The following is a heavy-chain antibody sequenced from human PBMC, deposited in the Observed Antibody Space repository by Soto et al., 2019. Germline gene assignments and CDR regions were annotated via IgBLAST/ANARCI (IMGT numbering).Heavy chain of an antibody. D-gene: IGHD3-22*01. Sequence: GGSLRLSCAASGFTFSSYAMSWVRQAPGKGLEWVSAISGSGGSTYYADSVKGRFTISRDNSKNTLYLQMNSLRAEDTAVYYCAKDRRIYYDSSGYVYYFDYWGQGTLVTVSS. V-gene: IGHV3-23*01. CDR2: ISGSGGST. CDR3: AKDRRIYYDSSGYVYYFDY. CDR1: GFTFSSYA. J-gene: IGHJ4*02.